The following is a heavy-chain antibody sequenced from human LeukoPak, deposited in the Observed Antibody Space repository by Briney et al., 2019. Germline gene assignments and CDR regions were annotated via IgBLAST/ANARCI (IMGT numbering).Heavy chain of an antibody. D-gene: IGHD6-19*01. J-gene: IGHJ4*02. CDR1: GYTFTDYY. CDR3: ATLAGHY. Sequence: GASVKISCKVSGYTFTDYYMHWVQQAPGKGLKWVGLIDPEDGETIYAEKFQGRVTITADTSTDTTYMELSSLKSEDTAVYYCATLAGHYWGQGTLVTVSS. V-gene: IGHV1-69-2*01. CDR2: IDPEDGET.